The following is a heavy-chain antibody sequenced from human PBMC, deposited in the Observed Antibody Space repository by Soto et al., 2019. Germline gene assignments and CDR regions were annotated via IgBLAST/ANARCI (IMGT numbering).Heavy chain of an antibody. J-gene: IGHJ4*02. Sequence: GGSLRLSCTASGFTFSSHALTWVRQAPGKGLEWVSGLSDSGDSIYYADSVKGRFTIYRDNSMNTLYLQMNTLRVEDTAVYYCAKVSSSWYAGFFDLWGQGTLVTVSS. CDR3: AKVSSSWYAGFFDL. CDR1: GFTFSSHA. CDR2: LSDSGDSI. D-gene: IGHD6-13*01. V-gene: IGHV3-23*01.